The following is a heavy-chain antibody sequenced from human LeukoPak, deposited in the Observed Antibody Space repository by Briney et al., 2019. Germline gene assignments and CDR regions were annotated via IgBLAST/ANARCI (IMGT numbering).Heavy chain of an antibody. CDR1: GYSISSSYY. V-gene: IGHV4-38-2*02. D-gene: IGHD1-26*01. CDR2: IYYSGST. Sequence: SETLSLTCTVSGYSISSSYYWGWIRPPPGKGLEWIGSIYYSGSTYYNPSLKSRVTISVDTSKNQFSLKLSSVTAADTAVYYCARGARYYYYMDVWGKGTTVTVSS. CDR3: ARGARYYYYMDV. J-gene: IGHJ6*03.